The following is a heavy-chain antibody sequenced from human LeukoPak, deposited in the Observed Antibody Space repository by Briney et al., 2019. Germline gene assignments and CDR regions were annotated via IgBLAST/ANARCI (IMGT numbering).Heavy chain of an antibody. CDR3: ARDSSGYSGFDY. CDR2: INPNSGGT. J-gene: IGHJ4*02. Sequence: ASVKVSCKASGYTXTGYYMHWVRQAPGQGLEWMGWINPNSGGTNYAQKFQGRVTMTRDTSISTAYMELSRLRSDDTAVYYCARDSSGYSGFDYWGQGTLVTVSS. CDR1: GYTXTGYY. V-gene: IGHV1-2*02. D-gene: IGHD3-22*01.